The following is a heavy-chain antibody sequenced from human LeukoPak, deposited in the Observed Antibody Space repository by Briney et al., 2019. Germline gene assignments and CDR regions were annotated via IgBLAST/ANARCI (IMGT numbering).Heavy chain of an antibody. CDR2: ISGDGGST. CDR1: GFTFADYA. CDR3: AKDMWQLANYFDY. J-gene: IGHJ4*02. V-gene: IGHV3-43*02. D-gene: IGHD6-13*01. Sequence: GGSLTLTCAASGFTFADYAANWVRQAPGKGLEWVSLISGDGGSTYYADSVKGRFTISRDNSKNSLYLQMNSLRTEDTALYYCAKDMWQLANYFDYWGQGTLVTVSS.